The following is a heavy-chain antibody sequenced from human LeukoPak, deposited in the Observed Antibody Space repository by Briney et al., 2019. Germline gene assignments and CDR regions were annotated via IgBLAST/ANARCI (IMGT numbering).Heavy chain of an antibody. CDR1: GYTFTSYA. CDR3: ARDLRNYGDYPFDY. D-gene: IGHD4-17*01. Sequence: GASVKVSCKASGYTFTSYAMNWVRQAPGQGLEWMGWINTNTGNPTYAQGFTGRFVFSLDTSVSTAYLQISSLKAEDTAVYYCARDLRNYGDYPFDYWGQGTLVTVSS. J-gene: IGHJ4*02. V-gene: IGHV7-4-1*02. CDR2: INTNTGNP.